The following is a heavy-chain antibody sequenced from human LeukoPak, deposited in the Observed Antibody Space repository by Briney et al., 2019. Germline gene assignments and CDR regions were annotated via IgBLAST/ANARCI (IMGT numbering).Heavy chain of an antibody. Sequence: ASVKVSCKASGYTFTDYYMHWVRQAPGQGLEWMGWINPNSGGTNYAQKFQGWVTMTRDTSISTAYMELSRLRSDDTAVYYCARGGDCSSTSCRIFDYWGQGTLVTASS. D-gene: IGHD2-2*01. J-gene: IGHJ4*02. CDR1: GYTFTDYY. V-gene: IGHV1-2*04. CDR2: INPNSGGT. CDR3: ARGGDCSSTSCRIFDY.